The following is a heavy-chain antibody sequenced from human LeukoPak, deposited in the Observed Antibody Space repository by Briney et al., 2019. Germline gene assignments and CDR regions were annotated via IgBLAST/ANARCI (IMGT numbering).Heavy chain of an antibody. CDR3: AEGSTTYFDY. CDR2: IVVGSGNT. Sequence: ASVKVSCKASGFTFTCSVVQWVRQARGQRLEWIGWIVVGSGNTNYAQKFQERVTITRDMSTSTAYMELSSLRSEDTAVYYCAEGSTTYFDYWGRGPLVTVSS. D-gene: IGHD5/OR15-5a*01. J-gene: IGHJ4*02. CDR1: GFTFTCSV. V-gene: IGHV1-58*01.